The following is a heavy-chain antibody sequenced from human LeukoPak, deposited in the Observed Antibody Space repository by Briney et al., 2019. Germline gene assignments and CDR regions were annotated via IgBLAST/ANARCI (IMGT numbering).Heavy chain of an antibody. CDR3: ARDNVGSSGWYLSAFDI. D-gene: IGHD6-19*01. CDR2: ISGSGVNI. J-gene: IGHJ3*02. Sequence: GGSLRLSCAASGFSFSSYAMNWVRQAPGKGLEWVSAISGSGVNIYYADSVKGRFTISRDNSKNTLFLQMNSLRAEDTAVYYCARDNVGSSGWYLSAFDIWGQGTMVTVSS. V-gene: IGHV3-23*01. CDR1: GFSFSSYA.